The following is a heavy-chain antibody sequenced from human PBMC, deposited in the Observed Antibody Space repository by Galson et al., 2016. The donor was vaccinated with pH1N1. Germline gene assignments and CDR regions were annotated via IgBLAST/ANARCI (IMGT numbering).Heavy chain of an antibody. Sequence: SVKVSCKASGDIFISYALNWVRQAPGQGPEWMGRIIPMFGTVNYAPKFQGRVTISAGESTTTAYMEMSSLRSDDTAVYYCARVAYYYDSTDVHAFDIWGQGTMVTVSS. D-gene: IGHD3-22*01. V-gene: IGHV1-69*13. CDR2: IIPMFGTV. J-gene: IGHJ3*02. CDR3: ARVAYYYDSTDVHAFDI. CDR1: GDIFISYA.